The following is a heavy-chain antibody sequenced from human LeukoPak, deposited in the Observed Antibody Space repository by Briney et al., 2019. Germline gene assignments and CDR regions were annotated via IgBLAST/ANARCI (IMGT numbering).Heavy chain of an antibody. D-gene: IGHD3-10*01. V-gene: IGHV1-46*01. CDR1: GYTFTSYY. J-gene: IGHJ4*02. CDR2: INPSGGST. CDR3: ARSRVRGVIITGDYFDY. Sequence: ASVKVSCKASGYTFTSYYMHWVRQAPGQGLEWMGIINPSGGSTSYAQKFQGRVTMTRDTSTSTVYMELSSLRSEDTAVYYCARSRVRGVIITGDYFDYWGQGTLVTVSS.